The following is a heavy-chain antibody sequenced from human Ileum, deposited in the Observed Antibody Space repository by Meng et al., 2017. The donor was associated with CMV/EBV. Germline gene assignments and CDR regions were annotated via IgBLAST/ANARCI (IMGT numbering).Heavy chain of an antibody. D-gene: IGHD1-14*01. J-gene: IGHJ5*02. CDR2: ISYSGTT. CDR3: ARAPEISTGNWFDP. Sequence: SNPNRIYYWSWLRQHPGKGPEWIGYISYSGTTYYNPSLQSRVTISVDTSQSQFSLNLTSVTAADTAVYFCARAPEISTGNWFDPWGQGTLVTVSS. CDR1: SNPNRIYY. V-gene: IGHV4-31*02.